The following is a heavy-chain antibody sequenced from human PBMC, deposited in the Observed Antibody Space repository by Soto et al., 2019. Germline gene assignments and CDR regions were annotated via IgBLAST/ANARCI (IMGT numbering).Heavy chain of an antibody. J-gene: IGHJ3*02. D-gene: IGHD6-19*01. V-gene: IGHV4-34*01. CDR3: ARGGSSDWQVALDI. CDR1: AGSFSHYY. CDR2: IKHGGSS. Sequence: QVQQQPWGAGLLKPSETLSLTCTVYAGSFSHYYWNWIRQSPGKGEWIVKIKHGGSSSYNPSLRSRVSISVDMSNNQFSLTLSSVTAADTAVYYCARGGSSDWQVALDIWGQGTMVPVSS.